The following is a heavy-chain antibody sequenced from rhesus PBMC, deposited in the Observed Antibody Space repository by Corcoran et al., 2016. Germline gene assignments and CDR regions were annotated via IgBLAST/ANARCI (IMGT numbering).Heavy chain of an antibody. CDR3: AGGYDSGYYIVDY. Sequence: QVQLQESGPGVVKPSETLSLTCAVSGGSISSSNWWSWIRQPPGKGLEWIGYISGSSGSTYYNPSRKSRVTISTDTSKNQFSLKLSSVTAADTAVYYCAGGYDSGYYIVDYWGQGVLVTVSS. CDR1: GGSISSSNW. V-gene: IGHV4-65*01. CDR2: ISGSSGST. J-gene: IGHJ4*01. D-gene: IGHD3-28*01.